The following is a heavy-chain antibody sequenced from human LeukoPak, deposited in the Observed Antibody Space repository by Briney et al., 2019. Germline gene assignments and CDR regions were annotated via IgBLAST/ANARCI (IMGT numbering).Heavy chain of an antibody. Sequence: PSQTLSLTCAVSGGSISSGGYSWSWIRQPPGKGLEWIGYIYHSGSTYYNPSLKSRVTISVDRSKNQFSLKLNSMTAADTAVYYCARGEGARDGYNYAGPFYFDYWGQGTLVTVSS. CDR3: ARGEGARDGYNYAGPFYFDY. CDR1: GGSISSGGYS. J-gene: IGHJ4*02. D-gene: IGHD5-24*01. V-gene: IGHV4-30-2*01. CDR2: IYHSGST.